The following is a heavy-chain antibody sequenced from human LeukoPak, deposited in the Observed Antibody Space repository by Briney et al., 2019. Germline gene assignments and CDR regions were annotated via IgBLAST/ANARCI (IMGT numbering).Heavy chain of an antibody. CDR1: GFTFSSYS. CDR2: LSRSGDST. D-gene: IGHD3-10*01. J-gene: IGHJ4*02. Sequence: AGGSLRLSCAASGFTFSSYSMNWVRQAPGKGLEWVSALSRSGDSTYYADSVKGRFTISRDNSKDTLYLQMNSLRGEDTAVYYCAKGAHYYGSGSYYPFDYWGQGTLVTVSS. CDR3: AKGAHYYGSGSYYPFDY. V-gene: IGHV3-23*01.